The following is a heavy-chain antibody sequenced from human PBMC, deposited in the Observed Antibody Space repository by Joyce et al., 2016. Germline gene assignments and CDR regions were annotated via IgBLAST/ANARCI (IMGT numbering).Heavy chain of an antibody. CDR1: GYIFATYG. J-gene: IGHJ6*02. Sequence: QVQLVQSGAEVKKPGASVKVSCKASGYIFATYGISWVRQAPGQGLEWMGWISPYKGNTKYAEKVQGRVTMTADTSTSTVYMELRSLRSDDTALYYCARRPVPPRDSKKYYYGMDVWGQGTTVTVSS. V-gene: IGHV1-18*04. CDR3: ARRPVPPRDSKKYYYGMDV. CDR2: ISPYKGNT. D-gene: IGHD4-11*01.